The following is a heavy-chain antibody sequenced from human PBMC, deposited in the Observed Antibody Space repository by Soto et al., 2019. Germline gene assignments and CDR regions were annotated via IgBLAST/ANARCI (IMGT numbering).Heavy chain of an antibody. V-gene: IGHV3-33*01. J-gene: IGHJ6*02. Sequence: QVQLVESGGGVVQSGRSLRLSWAASGIKFSTYGMHWVREAPGKGLEWVAGIWFDGSKKYYVDSVKGRFTISRDNSNNTLYLQRTSLRAEDPGVYYCATELLYGSGRSNFHYYGMDVWGQGTKVTAS. CDR1: GIKFSTYG. CDR2: IWFDGSKK. CDR3: ATELLYGSGRSNFHYYGMDV. D-gene: IGHD3-10*01.